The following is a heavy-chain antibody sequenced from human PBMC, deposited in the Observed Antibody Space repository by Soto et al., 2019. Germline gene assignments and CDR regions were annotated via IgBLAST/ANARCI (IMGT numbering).Heavy chain of an antibody. CDR1: GYXFTSYA. CDR3: VHSSGYYSFDY. D-gene: IGHD3-22*01. V-gene: IGHV1-3*01. CDR2: INAGNGNT. J-gene: IGHJ4*02. Sequence: ASVKVSCKASGYXFTSYAMHWVRQAPGQRLEWMGWINAGNGNTKYSQKFQGRVTITRDTSASTAYMELSSLRSEDTAVYYCVHSSGYYSFDYWGQGTLVTVSS.